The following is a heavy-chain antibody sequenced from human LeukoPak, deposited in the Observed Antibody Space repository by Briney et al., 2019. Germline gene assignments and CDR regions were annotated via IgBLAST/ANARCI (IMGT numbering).Heavy chain of an antibody. CDR1: GFTFSSHS. CDR3: ARGYSSSWSIFDY. D-gene: IGHD6-13*01. V-gene: IGHV3-21*01. CDR2: ISSSSSYI. J-gene: IGHJ4*02. Sequence: GGSLRLSCAASGFTFSSHSMNWVRQAPGKGLEWVSSISSSSSYIYYADSVKGRFTISRDNAKNSLYLQMNSLRAEDTAVYYCARGYSSSWSIFDYWGQGTLVTASS.